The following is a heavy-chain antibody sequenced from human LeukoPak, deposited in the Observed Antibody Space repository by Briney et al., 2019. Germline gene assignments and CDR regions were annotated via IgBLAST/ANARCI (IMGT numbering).Heavy chain of an antibody. Sequence: SVKVSCKASGGTFSSYAISWVRQAPGQGLEWMGRIIPIFGTANYAQKFQGRVTITTDESTTTAYMEWSRLRSEDTAVYYCALVDTAMVSFDYWGQGTLVTVSS. CDR3: ALVDTAMVSFDY. D-gene: IGHD5-18*01. CDR2: IIPIFGTA. V-gene: IGHV1-69*05. CDR1: GGTFSSYA. J-gene: IGHJ4*02.